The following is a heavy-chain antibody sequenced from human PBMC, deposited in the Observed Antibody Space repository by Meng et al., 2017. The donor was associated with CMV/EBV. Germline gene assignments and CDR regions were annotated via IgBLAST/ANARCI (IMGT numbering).Heavy chain of an antibody. V-gene: IGHV2-5*02. D-gene: IGHD6-13*01. J-gene: IGHJ5*02. CDR1: GFSLSTSGVG. CDR3: AHKGRRMAAAGINWFDP. Sequence: QIPLKESGTTLVQPTQTLTLTCTFSGFSLSTSGVGVGWIRQPPGKALEWLALIYWDDDKRYSPSLKSRLTITKDTSKNQVVLTMTNMDPVDTATYYCAHKGRRMAAAGINWFDPWGQGTLVTVSS. CDR2: IYWDDDK.